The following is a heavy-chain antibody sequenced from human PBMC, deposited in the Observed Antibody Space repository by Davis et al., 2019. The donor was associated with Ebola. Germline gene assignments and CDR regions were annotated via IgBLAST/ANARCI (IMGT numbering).Heavy chain of an antibody. Sequence: GESLKISCAASGFTFSSYGIHWVRQAPGKGLEWVGRIRSKANSYATAYAASVKGRFTISRDDSKNTAYLQMNSLKTEDTAVYYCTSTVDTADYWGQGTLVTVSS. CDR2: IRSKANSYAT. J-gene: IGHJ4*02. CDR1: GFTFSSYG. D-gene: IGHD5-18*01. CDR3: TSTVDTADY. V-gene: IGHV3-73*01.